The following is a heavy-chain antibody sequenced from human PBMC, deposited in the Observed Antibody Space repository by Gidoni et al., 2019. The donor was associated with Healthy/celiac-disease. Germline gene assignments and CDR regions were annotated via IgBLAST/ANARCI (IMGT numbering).Heavy chain of an antibody. CDR3: TTDRLQRLYWHFDL. J-gene: IGHJ2*01. CDR1: GFSFNNAW. Sequence: EVQLVESGGGLVKPGGSLRLSCAASGFSFNNAWMSWVRQAPGKGLEWVGRIKSKTDGGTTDYAAPVKGRFTISRDDSKNTLYLQMNSLKTEDTAVYYCTTDRLQRLYWHFDLWGRGTLVTVSS. CDR2: IKSKTDGGTT. D-gene: IGHD4-4*01. V-gene: IGHV3-15*01.